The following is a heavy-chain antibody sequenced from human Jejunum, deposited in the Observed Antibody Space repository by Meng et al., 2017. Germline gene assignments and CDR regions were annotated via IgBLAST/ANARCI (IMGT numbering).Heavy chain of an antibody. D-gene: IGHD3-16*01. CDR1: GVSVTSGHYY. CDR3: ARGGWDFEY. J-gene: IGHJ4*02. Sequence: QGRLQESGPGLGRPSETLALTCTVSGVSVTSGHYYWSWVRQPPGQGLEWIGHVFYTGSTNYSPSFKSRVTISVHTSMNQFSLKLNSVTAADTAVYYCARGGWDFEYWGQGILGHRLL. V-gene: IGHV4-61*01. CDR2: VFYTGST.